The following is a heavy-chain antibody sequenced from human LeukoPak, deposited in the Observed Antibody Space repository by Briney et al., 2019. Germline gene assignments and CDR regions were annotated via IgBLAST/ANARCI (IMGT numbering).Heavy chain of an antibody. CDR3: AREVYSGYDP. CDR1: GGSISSYY. Sequence: PSETLSLTCTVSGGSISSYYWSWLRQSPGKGLECIGYIHYTGSTNYNPSLKSRVTISVDTSKNQFSLKLSSVTAADTAVYYCAREVYSGYDPWGQGTLVTVSS. J-gene: IGHJ5*02. D-gene: IGHD5-12*01. CDR2: IHYTGST. V-gene: IGHV4-59*01.